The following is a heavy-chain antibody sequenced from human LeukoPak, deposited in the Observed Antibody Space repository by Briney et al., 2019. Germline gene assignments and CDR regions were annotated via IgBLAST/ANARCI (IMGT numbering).Heavy chain of an antibody. CDR2: ISYDGSNK. Sequence: PGRSLRLSCAASGFTFSSYGMHWVRQAPGKGLEWVAVISYDGSNKYYADSVKGRFTISRDNSKNTPYLQMNSLRAEDTAVYYCARDRIHPGIAAADYFDYWGQGTLVTVSS. D-gene: IGHD6-13*01. J-gene: IGHJ4*02. CDR3: ARDRIHPGIAAADYFDY. V-gene: IGHV3-30*03. CDR1: GFTFSSYG.